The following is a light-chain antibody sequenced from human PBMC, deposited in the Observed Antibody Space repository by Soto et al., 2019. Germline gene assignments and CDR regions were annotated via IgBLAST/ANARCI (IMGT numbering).Light chain of an antibody. CDR2: GAS. CDR1: QSVTSSY. V-gene: IGKV3-20*01. CDR3: QQYSTSRLT. Sequence: EIELTQSPGTLSLSPGERATLSCRASQSVTSSYLAWYQQKPGQAPRLLISGASSMPSGIPDRFSGSGSGTDFTLTISRLEPEDFAVYYCQQYSTSRLTFGGGTKVEIK. J-gene: IGKJ4*01.